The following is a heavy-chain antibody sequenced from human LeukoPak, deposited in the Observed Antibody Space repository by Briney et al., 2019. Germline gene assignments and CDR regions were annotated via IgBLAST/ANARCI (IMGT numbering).Heavy chain of an antibody. J-gene: IGHJ4*02. V-gene: IGHV3-23*01. CDR1: GFTFSSYA. CDR3: AKGKDLGYDFWSGPFDY. Sequence: GGSLRLSCAASGFTFSSYAMSWVRQAPGKGLEWVSAISGSGGSTYYADSVKGRFTISRDNSKNTLYLQMNSLRAEDTAVYYCAKGKDLGYDFWSGPFDYWGQGTLVTVST. CDR2: ISGSGGST. D-gene: IGHD3-3*01.